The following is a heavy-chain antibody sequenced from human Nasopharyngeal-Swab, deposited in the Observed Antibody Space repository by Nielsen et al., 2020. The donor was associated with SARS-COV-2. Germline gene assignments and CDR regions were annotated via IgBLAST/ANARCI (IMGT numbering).Heavy chain of an antibody. CDR2: SSTNTGNP. D-gene: IGHD6-19*01. V-gene: IGHV7-4-1*02. Sequence: WVRQAPGQGLEWVGWSSTNTGNPTYAQGFTGRFVFSLDTTVSTAYLQISSLKAEDTAVYFCARFTRERPRAGFDYWGQGTLVTVSS. CDR3: ARFTRERPRAGFDY. J-gene: IGHJ4*02.